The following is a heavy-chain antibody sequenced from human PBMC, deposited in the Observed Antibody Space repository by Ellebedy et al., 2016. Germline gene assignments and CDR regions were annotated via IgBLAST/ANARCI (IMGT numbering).Heavy chain of an antibody. CDR2: INAGNGNT. Sequence: ASVKVSCKASGYTFNIYALHWVRLAPGQSLEWMGWINAGNGNTKYSQKFQGRVTITRATSANTAYMELSSLRSEDTAVYYCARAVYGMGWFDPWGQGTLVTVSS. D-gene: IGHD2-8*01. V-gene: IGHV1-3*01. CDR3: ARAVYGMGWFDP. J-gene: IGHJ5*02. CDR1: GYTFNIYA.